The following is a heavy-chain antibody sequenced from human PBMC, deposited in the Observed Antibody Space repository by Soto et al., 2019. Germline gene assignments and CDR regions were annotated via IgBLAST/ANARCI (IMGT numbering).Heavy chain of an antibody. Sequence: GASVKVSCKASGYTFTSYAMHWVRQAPGQRLEWMGWINAGNGNTKYSQKFQGRVTITRDTSASTAYMELSSLRSEDTAVYYCARGRITIFGVAVGYYYGMAVWGQGTTVPVSS. CDR3: ARGRITIFGVAVGYYYGMAV. J-gene: IGHJ6*02. CDR2: INAGNGNT. D-gene: IGHD3-3*01. CDR1: GYTFTSYA. V-gene: IGHV1-3*01.